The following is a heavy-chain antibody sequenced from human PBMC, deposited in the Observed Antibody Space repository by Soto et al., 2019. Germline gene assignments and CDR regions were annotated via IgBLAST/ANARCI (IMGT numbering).Heavy chain of an antibody. V-gene: IGHV3-30-3*01. CDR3: ARAGCDGGSCYTLVGLRYGMDV. D-gene: IGHD2-15*01. CDR1: GFTFSSYV. J-gene: IGHJ6*02. Sequence: QVQLVESGGGVVQPGRSLRLSCAASGFTFSSYVMYWVRQAPGKGLEWVVVISYDGNNKYYADSVKGRFTISRDNSKNTLYLQMNSPRAEDTAVYYFARAGCDGGSCYTLVGLRYGMDVWGQGTTVTVSS. CDR2: ISYDGNNK.